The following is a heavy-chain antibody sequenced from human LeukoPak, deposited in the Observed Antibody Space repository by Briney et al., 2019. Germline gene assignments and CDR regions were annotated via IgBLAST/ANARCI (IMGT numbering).Heavy chain of an antibody. CDR3: ARESNWNFDY. D-gene: IGHD1-1*01. V-gene: IGHV3-48*02. CDR2: ISSSSGTK. J-gene: IGHJ4*02. Sequence: GGSLRLSCAASGFTFGSYSMNWVRQVPGKGLEWVSHISSSSGTKNFADSVEGRFSISRDNAKNSVFLQMNSLRDDDTGVYNCARESNWNFDYWGQGTLVAVSS. CDR1: GFTFGSYS.